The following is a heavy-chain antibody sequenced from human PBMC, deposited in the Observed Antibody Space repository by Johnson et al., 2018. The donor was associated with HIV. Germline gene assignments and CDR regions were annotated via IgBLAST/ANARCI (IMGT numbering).Heavy chain of an antibody. CDR3: ARVRDYNVWSGQQSRHAFDI. D-gene: IGHD3-3*01. Sequence: QMQLVESGGGVVQPGRSLRLSCAASGFTFSSYAMHWVRQAPGKGLEWVAVISYDGSNKYYADSVKGRFTISRDNSKTTLYLQMNSLRAEDTAVYYCARVRDYNVWSGQQSRHAFDIWGQGTMVTVSS. J-gene: IGHJ3*02. CDR2: ISYDGSNK. CDR1: GFTFSSYA. V-gene: IGHV3-30-3*01.